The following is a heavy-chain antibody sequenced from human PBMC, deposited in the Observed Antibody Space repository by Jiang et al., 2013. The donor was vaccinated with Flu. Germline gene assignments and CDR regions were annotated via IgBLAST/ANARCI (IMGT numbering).Heavy chain of an antibody. CDR2: IYYSGST. J-gene: IGHJ4*02. D-gene: IGHD3-10*01. V-gene: IGHV4-39*01. CDR1: GGSISSSSYY. Sequence: GPGLVKPSETLSLTCTVSGGSISSSSYYWGWIRQPPGKGLEWIGSIYYSGSTYYNPSLKSRVTISVDTSKNQFSLKLSSVTAADTAVYYCARQIHYYGSGSLYGPLGYWGQGTLVTVSS. CDR3: ARQIHYYGSGSLYGPLGY.